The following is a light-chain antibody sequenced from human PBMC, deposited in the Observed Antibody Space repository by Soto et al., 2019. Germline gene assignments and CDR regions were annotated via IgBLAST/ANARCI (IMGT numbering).Light chain of an antibody. CDR3: MQYTHWPHS. J-gene: IGKJ2*03. CDR1: QSLVHSSGNTF. CDR2: KVF. Sequence: DDVLTQSPLSLPVTLGQSASISCRSSQSLVHSSGNTFLSWFFQRPGQSPRRLIYKVFNRDSGVPDRFSGSGSGTDVTLQITRVEAEDVGVYCCMQYTHWPHSFGRGTKREIK. V-gene: IGKV2-30*02.